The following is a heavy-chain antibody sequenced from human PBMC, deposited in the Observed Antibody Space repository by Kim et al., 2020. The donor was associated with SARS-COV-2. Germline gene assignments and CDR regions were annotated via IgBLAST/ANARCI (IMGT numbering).Heavy chain of an antibody. Sequence: SGSTYYNPSRKSRVTISVDTSKNQCSRKLSSVTAADTAVYYCVNGYSYDYWGQRTLVTVSS. J-gene: IGHJ4*02. V-gene: IGHV4-39*07. CDR3: VNGYSYDY. D-gene: IGHD5-18*01. CDR2: SGST.